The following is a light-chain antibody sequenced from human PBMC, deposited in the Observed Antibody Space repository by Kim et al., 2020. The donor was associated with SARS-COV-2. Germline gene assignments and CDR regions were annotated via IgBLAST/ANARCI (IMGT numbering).Light chain of an antibody. Sequence: QSITIACTGTSSDVGAYDYVSWYQQHPGKAPKLMIYDVSKRPSGVSNRFSGSKSGNTASLTISGLQAEDEADYYCSSYSSSSTPYVFGTGTKVTVL. J-gene: IGLJ1*01. V-gene: IGLV2-14*04. CDR1: SSDVGAYDY. CDR3: SSYSSSSTPYV. CDR2: DVS.